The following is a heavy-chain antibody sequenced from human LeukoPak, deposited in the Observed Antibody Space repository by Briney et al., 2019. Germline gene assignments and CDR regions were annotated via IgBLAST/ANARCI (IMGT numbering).Heavy chain of an antibody. J-gene: IGHJ4*02. CDR3: AKETQLTVSALFDY. Sequence: GGSLRLSCAASGFTFNNYAMSWVRQAPGKGLEWVSAISGSGGSTFYADSVRGRFTISRDSSKNTLFLQASSLRAEDAAVYYCAKETQLTVSALFDYWGQGTLVTVSS. CDR2: ISGSGGST. V-gene: IGHV3-23*01. D-gene: IGHD2-2*01. CDR1: GFTFNNYA.